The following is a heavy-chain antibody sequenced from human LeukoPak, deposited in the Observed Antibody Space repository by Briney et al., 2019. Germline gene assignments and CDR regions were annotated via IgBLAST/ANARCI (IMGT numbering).Heavy chain of an antibody. J-gene: IGHJ5*02. V-gene: IGHV5-51*01. D-gene: IGHD3-16*01. Sequence: GESLKISCKGSGYSFTSYWIGWVRQVPGEGLEWMGIIYPGDSDTRYSPSFQRQVTISADKSISTAYLQWSSLKASDTAMHYCARQRFTTRAYAGNWFDPWGQGTLVTVSS. CDR2: IYPGDSDT. CDR1: GYSFTSYW. CDR3: ARQRFTTRAYAGNWFDP.